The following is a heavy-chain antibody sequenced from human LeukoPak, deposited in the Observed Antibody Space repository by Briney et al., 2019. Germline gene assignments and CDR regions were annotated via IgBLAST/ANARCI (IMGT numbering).Heavy chain of an antibody. CDR3: ARRNWGIAAADY. V-gene: IGHV1-8*01. J-gene: IGHJ4*02. Sequence: ASVKVSCKASGYTFTSYDINWVRQATGQGLEWMGWTNPNSGNTGYAQKFQGRVTMTRNTSISTAYMELSSLRSEDTAVYYCARRNWGIAAADYWGQGTLVTVSS. D-gene: IGHD6-13*01. CDR2: TNPNSGNT. CDR1: GYTFTSYD.